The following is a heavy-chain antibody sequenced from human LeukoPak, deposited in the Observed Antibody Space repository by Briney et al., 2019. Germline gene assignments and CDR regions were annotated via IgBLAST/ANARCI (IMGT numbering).Heavy chain of an antibody. CDR2: INHSGST. CDR1: GGSFSGYY. V-gene: IGHV4-34*01. Sequence: SETLSLTCAVYGGSFSGYYWSWIRQPPGKGLEWIGEINHSGSTNYNPSLKSRVTISVDTSKNQFSLKLSSVTAADTAVYYCARRPVRSPVVPPYYFDYWGQGTLVTVS. D-gene: IGHD2-21*01. CDR3: ARRPVRSPVVPPYYFDY. J-gene: IGHJ4*02.